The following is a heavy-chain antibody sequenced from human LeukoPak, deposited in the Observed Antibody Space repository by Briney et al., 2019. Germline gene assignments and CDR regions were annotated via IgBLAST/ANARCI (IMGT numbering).Heavy chain of an antibody. J-gene: IGHJ4*02. CDR2: INPNSGGT. V-gene: IGHV1-2*02. Sequence: ASVKVSCKASGYTFTSYYMHWVRQAPGQGLEWMGWINPNSGGTNYAQKFQGRVTMTRDTSISTAYMELSRLRSDDTAVYYCARSGSKAAAGTPLGYWGQGTLVTVSS. CDR3: ARSGSKAAAGTPLGY. CDR1: GYTFTSYY. D-gene: IGHD6-13*01.